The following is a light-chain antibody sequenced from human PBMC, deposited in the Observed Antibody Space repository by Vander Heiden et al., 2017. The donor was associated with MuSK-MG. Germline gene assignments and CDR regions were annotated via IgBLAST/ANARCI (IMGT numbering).Light chain of an antibody. J-gene: IGKJ1*01. Sequence: EIVLTQSPSTLSMSPGERATLSCRASQSVSRYLAWYQQKPGQPPRLLISDASSSATGIPARFSGSGSGTRFTLTISSLEPEDFAIYYCHQRNSWPETFGQGTKVEIK. V-gene: IGKV3-11*01. CDR2: DAS. CDR3: HQRNSWPET. CDR1: QSVSRY.